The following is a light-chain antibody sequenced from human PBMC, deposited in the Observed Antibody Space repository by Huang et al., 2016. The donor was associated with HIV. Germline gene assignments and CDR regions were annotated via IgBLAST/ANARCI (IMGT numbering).Light chain of an antibody. CDR3: QQSYNSPRT. CDR2: AAS. CDR1: QNIRNY. V-gene: IGKV1-39*01. J-gene: IGKJ2*01. Sequence: DIQMTQSPSSLSASVGDRVTITCRASQNIRNYLNWYQQKAGSAPNLLIYAASSLHRVVPSRFSGSGSGTDFTLTINSLQPEDFATYYCQQSYNSPRTFGQGTKLEIK.